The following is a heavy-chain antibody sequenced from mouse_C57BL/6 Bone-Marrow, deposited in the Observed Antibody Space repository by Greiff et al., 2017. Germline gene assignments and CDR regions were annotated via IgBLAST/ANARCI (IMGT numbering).Heavy chain of an antibody. J-gene: IGHJ3*01. CDR1: GFTFSDYG. Sequence: DVQLVESGGGLVKPGGSPKLSCAASGFTFSDYGMHWVRQAPEKGLEWVAYISSGSSTIYYADTVKGRFTISRDNAKNTLFLQMTSLRSEDTAMYYCARGTGSPFAYWGQGTLVTVSA. D-gene: IGHD4-1*01. V-gene: IGHV5-17*01. CDR3: ARGTGSPFAY. CDR2: ISSGSSTI.